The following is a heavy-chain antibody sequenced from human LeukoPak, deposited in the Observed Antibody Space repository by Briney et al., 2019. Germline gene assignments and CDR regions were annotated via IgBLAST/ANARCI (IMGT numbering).Heavy chain of an antibody. CDR3: ARRSDYGSGSYYNPIDY. CDR1: GYSFTSYW. D-gene: IGHD3-10*01. V-gene: IGHV5-51*01. CDR2: IYPGDSDT. Sequence: GESLKISCKGSGYSFTSYWIGWVRQMPGKGLEWMGIIYPGDSDTRYSPSSQGQVTISADKSISTAYLQWSSLKASDTAMYYCARRSDYGSGSYYNPIDYWGQGTLVTVSS. J-gene: IGHJ4*02.